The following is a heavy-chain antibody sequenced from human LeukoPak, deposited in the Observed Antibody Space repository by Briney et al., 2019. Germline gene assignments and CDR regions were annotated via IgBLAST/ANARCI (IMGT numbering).Heavy chain of an antibody. CDR3: AVQRTTSNFYYYYGMDV. J-gene: IGHJ6*02. Sequence: SVKVSCKASGGTFSSYAISWVRQAPGQGLEWMGGITPIFGTANYAQKFQGRVTITAGESTSTAYMELSSLRSEDTAVYYCAVQRTTSNFYYYYGMDVWGQGTTVTVSS. D-gene: IGHD1-7*01. CDR1: GGTFSSYA. V-gene: IGHV1-69*01. CDR2: ITPIFGTA.